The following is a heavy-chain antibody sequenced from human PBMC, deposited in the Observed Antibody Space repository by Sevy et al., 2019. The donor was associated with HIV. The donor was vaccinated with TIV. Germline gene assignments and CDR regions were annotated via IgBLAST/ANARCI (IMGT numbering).Heavy chain of an antibody. Sequence: ASVKVSCKASGYTFTGYYMHWVRQAPGQGLEWMGRINPNSGGTNYAQKFQGRVTMTRDTSISTAYMELSRLRSDDTAVYYCAGRDSSGQGPKYGMDVWGQGTTVTVSS. V-gene: IGHV1-2*06. CDR1: GYTFTGYY. CDR2: INPNSGGT. CDR3: AGRDSSGQGPKYGMDV. D-gene: IGHD6-19*01. J-gene: IGHJ6*02.